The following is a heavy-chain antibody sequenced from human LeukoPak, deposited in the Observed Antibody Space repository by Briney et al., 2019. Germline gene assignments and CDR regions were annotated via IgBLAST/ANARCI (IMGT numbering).Heavy chain of an antibody. Sequence: GGSLRLSCSASGFTFSSYWMTWVRQAPGKGLEWVAVISYDGSNKYYADSVKGRFTISRDNSKNTLYLQMNSLRAEDTAVYYCAKIVITMVRGVIRGHGAFDIWGQGTMVTVSS. CDR2: ISYDGSNK. J-gene: IGHJ3*02. CDR3: AKIVITMVRGVIRGHGAFDI. D-gene: IGHD3-10*01. CDR1: GFTFSSYW. V-gene: IGHV3-30*18.